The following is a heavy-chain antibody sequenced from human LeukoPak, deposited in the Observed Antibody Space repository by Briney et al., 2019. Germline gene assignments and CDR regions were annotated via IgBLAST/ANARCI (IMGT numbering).Heavy chain of an antibody. J-gene: IGHJ4*02. CDR1: GYTFTSYD. D-gene: IGHD3-22*01. V-gene: IGHV1-8*01. CDR2: MNPNSGNT. CDR3: ARVRNYYDSSGYYGLPVD. Sequence: ASVKVSCKASGYTFTSYDINWVRQATGQGLEWMGWMNPNSGNTGYAQKFQGRVTMTRNTSISTAYMELSSLRSEDTAVYYCARVRNYYDSSGYYGLPVDWGQGTLVTVSS.